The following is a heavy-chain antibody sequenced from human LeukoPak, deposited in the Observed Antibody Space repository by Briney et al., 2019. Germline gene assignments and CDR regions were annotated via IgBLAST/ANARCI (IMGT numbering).Heavy chain of an antibody. V-gene: IGHV3-11*01. J-gene: IGHJ4*02. Sequence: TGGSLRLSCAASGFTFSDYYMSWIRQAPGKGLEWVSYISSSGNTIYYADSVKGRFTISRDNAKNSLYLQMNSLRAEDTAVYYCAREPSSSWYPYFDCWGQGTLVTVSS. CDR1: GFTFSDYY. CDR2: ISSSGNTI. CDR3: AREPSSSWYPYFDC. D-gene: IGHD6-13*01.